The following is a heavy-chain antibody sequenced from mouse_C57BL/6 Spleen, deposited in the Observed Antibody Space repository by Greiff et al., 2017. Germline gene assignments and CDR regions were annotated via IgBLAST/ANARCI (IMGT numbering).Heavy chain of an antibody. CDR1: GYAFSSSW. Sequence: VKLQQSGPELVKPGASVKISCKASGYAFSSSWMNWVKQRPGKGLEWIGRIYPGDGDTNYNGKFKGKATLTGDKSSSTAYMQLSSLTSEDSAVYFCARTIYYGYDADYWGQGTTLTVSS. CDR2: IYPGDGDT. J-gene: IGHJ2*01. D-gene: IGHD2-2*01. V-gene: IGHV1-82*01. CDR3: ARTIYYGYDADY.